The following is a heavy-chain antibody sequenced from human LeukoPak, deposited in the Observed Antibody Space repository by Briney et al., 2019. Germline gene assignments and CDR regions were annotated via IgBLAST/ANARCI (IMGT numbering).Heavy chain of an antibody. V-gene: IGHV4-30-4*08. CDR3: ARVYSGSWTLYFDY. D-gene: IGHD6-13*01. Sequence: SETLSLTCTVSGGSISSGDYYWSWIRQPPGKGLEWIGYIYYSGSTYYNPSLKSRVTISVDTSKNQFSLKLSSVTAADTAVYYCARVYSGSWTLYFDYWGQGTLVTVSS. J-gene: IGHJ4*02. CDR1: GGSISSGDYY. CDR2: IYYSGST.